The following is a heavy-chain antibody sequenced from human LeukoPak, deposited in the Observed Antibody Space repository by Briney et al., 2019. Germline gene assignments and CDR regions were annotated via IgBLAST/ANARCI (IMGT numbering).Heavy chain of an antibody. CDR2: IFHSGST. D-gene: IGHD3-16*01. CDR1: GYSIISDYY. Sequence: PSETPSLTCTVSGYSIISDYYWGWIRQPPGKGLEWIGSIFHSGSTYYNPSLKSGVTITVDISKNQFSLKLSSVPAAATAVFYCSTDWQSAYFSLGAHWGLGTLVTVSS. J-gene: IGHJ4*02. V-gene: IGHV4-38-2*02. CDR3: STDWQSAYFSLGAH.